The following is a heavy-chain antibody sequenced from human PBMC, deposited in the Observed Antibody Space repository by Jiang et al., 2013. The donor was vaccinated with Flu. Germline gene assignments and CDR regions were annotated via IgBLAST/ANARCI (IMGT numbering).Heavy chain of an antibody. D-gene: IGHD1-26*01. V-gene: IGHV1-46*01. CDR3: ARERSSAGLDY. Sequence: KKPGASVKISCKASGYTFSSYYMHWVRQAPGQGLEWMGRINPNGGSTIYAQKFQGRVTMTRDTSTSTVYMELSSLRSEDTAVYYCARERSSAGLDYWGQGTLVTVSS. J-gene: IGHJ4*02. CDR1: GYTFSSYY. CDR2: INPNGGST.